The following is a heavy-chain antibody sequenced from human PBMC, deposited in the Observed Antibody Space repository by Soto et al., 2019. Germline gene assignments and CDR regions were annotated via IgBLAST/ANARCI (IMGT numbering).Heavy chain of an antibody. CDR1: GYTFSSYG. D-gene: IGHD1-1*01. CDR2: ISAYNGNT. V-gene: IGHV1-18*04. CDR3: ATSLPGTTWFDP. Sequence: ASVKVSCKASGYTFSSYGISWVRQAPGQGLEWMGWISAYNGNTNYAQKFQGRVTMTTDASTSTAYMELRSLRSDDTAVYYCATSLPGTTWFDPWGHGSLGTVSS. J-gene: IGHJ5*02.